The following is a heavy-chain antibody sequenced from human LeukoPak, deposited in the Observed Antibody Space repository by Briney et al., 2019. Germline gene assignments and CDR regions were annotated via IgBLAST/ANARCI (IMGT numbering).Heavy chain of an antibody. J-gene: IGHJ4*02. CDR1: GFTFSSYE. CDR2: ISSSGSTI. D-gene: IGHD3-3*01. CDR3: ARSYENFDY. Sequence: GGSLRLSCAASGFTFSSYEMNWVRQAPGKGLEWVSYISSSGSTIYYADSVKGRFTISRDNAKNSLYLQMNSLRAEGTAVYYCARSYENFDYWGQGTLVTVSS. V-gene: IGHV3-48*03.